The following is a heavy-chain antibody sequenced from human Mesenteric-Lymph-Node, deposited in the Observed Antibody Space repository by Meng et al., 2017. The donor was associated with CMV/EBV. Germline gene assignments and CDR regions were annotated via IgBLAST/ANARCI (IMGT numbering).Heavy chain of an antibody. D-gene: IGHD4-17*01. J-gene: IGHJ4*02. V-gene: IGHV3-7*01. CDR2: IKGDGSAK. CDR1: GFTFSSYW. CDR3: ARPKRDADGY. Sequence: GESLKISCAASGFTFSSYWMSWVRQAPGKGLEWVANIKGDGSAKEYVDSVNGRFTISRDNANNLLYLQMNSLRVEDTAVYFCARPKRDADGYWGQGTLVTVSS.